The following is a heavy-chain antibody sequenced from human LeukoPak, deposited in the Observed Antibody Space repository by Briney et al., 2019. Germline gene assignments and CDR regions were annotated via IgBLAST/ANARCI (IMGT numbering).Heavy chain of an antibody. CDR1: GGTFSSYA. CDR3: ARGGIAAAGTPLDY. CDR2: IIPIFGTA. J-gene: IGHJ4*02. Sequence: ASVKVSCKASGGTFSSYAISWVRQAPGQGLEWMGRIIPIFGTANYAQKFQGRVTITTDESTSTAYMELSSLRSEDTAVYYCARGGIAAAGTPLDYWGQGTLVTVSS. D-gene: IGHD6-13*01. V-gene: IGHV1-69*05.